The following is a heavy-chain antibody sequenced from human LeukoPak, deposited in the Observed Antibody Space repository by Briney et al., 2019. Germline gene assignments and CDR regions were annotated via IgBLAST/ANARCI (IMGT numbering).Heavy chain of an antibody. CDR2: ISSSGSTI. CDR1: GFTFSDYY. V-gene: IGHV3-11*01. J-gene: IGHJ6*02. Sequence: PGGSLRLSCAASGFTFSDYYMSWIRQAPGKGLEWVSYISSSGSTIYYADSVKGRFTISRDNAKNSLYLQMNSLRAEDTAVYYCARERDCGDYVKVMDVWGQGTTVTVSS. CDR3: ARERDCGDYVKVMDV. D-gene: IGHD4-17*01.